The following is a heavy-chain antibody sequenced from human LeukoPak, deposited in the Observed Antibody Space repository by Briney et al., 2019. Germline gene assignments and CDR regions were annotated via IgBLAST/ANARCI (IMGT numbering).Heavy chain of an antibody. CDR2: IYYSGST. CDR1: GGSISSYY. Sequence: SETLSLTCTVSGGSISSYYWSWIRQPPGKGLEWIGYIYYSGSTNYNPSLKSRVTISVDTSRNQFSLKLSSVTAADTAVYYCARVPWFGEFPFDYWGQGTLVTVSS. V-gene: IGHV4-59*01. CDR3: ARVPWFGEFPFDY. J-gene: IGHJ4*02. D-gene: IGHD3-10*01.